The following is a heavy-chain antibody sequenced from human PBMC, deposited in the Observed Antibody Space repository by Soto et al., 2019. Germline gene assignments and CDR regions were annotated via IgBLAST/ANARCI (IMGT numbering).Heavy chain of an antibody. J-gene: IGHJ3*02. Sequence: QVQLVQSGAEVKKPGSSVKVSCKASGGTFSSHAISWVRQAPGQGLEWMGGLIPIFGTANYAQKFQGRVTITADESTSTAYMELSSLRSEDTAVYYCAGPGYISSWYGEGAFDIWGQGTMVTVSS. CDR2: LIPIFGTA. CDR1: GGTFSSHA. D-gene: IGHD6-13*01. CDR3: AGPGYISSWYGEGAFDI. V-gene: IGHV1-69*12.